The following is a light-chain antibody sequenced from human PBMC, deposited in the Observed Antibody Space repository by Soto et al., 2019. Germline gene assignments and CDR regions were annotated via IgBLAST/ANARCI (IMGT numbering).Light chain of an antibody. CDR3: QSYDRGVV. CDR2: GNS. CDR1: SSNIGAGYD. Sequence: QLVLTQPPSVSGAPGQRVTISCTGSSSNIGAGYDVHWYQQLPGTAPKLLIYGNSNRPSGVPDRFSGSKSGTSASLAITGLQAEDEADYYCQSYDRGVVFGGGTKLTVL. J-gene: IGLJ2*01. V-gene: IGLV1-40*01.